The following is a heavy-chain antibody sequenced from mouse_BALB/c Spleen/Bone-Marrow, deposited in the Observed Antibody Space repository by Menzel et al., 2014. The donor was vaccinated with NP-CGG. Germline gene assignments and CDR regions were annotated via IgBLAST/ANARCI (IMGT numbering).Heavy chain of an antibody. D-gene: IGHD2-12*01. CDR3: ARDYDYAMDY. Sequence: DVKLVESGGGLVKPGGSLKLSCAASGFTFSDYYMYWVRQTPEKRLEWVATISDGGCYTYYPDSVKGRFTISRDNAKNNLYLQMSSLKSEDTAMHYCARDYDYAMDYWGQGTSVTVSS. CDR1: GFTFSDYY. J-gene: IGHJ4*01. V-gene: IGHV5-4*02. CDR2: ISDGGCYT.